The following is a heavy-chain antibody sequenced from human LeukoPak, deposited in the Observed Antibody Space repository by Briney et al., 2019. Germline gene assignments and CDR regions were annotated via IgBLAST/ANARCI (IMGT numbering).Heavy chain of an antibody. J-gene: IGHJ6*02. D-gene: IGHD3-3*01. Sequence: GASVKVSCKASGYTFTGYYMHWVRQAPGQGLEWMGWINPNSGGTNYAQKFQGRVTMTRDTSISTAYMELSRLRSDDTAVYYCAGSYDFWSGYCTGVGISKWHYYYYGMDVWGQGTTVTVSS. CDR1: GYTFTGYY. V-gene: IGHV1-2*02. CDR3: AGSYDFWSGYCTGVGISKWHYYYYGMDV. CDR2: INPNSGGT.